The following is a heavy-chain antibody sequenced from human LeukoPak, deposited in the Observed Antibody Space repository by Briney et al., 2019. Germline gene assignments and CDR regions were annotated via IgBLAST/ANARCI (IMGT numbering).Heavy chain of an antibody. D-gene: IGHD1-7*01. CDR1: GFTFSDYA. CDR2: ISKDGSDK. V-gene: IGHV3-30-3*01. J-gene: IGHJ4*02. Sequence: GRFLRLSCAASGFTFSDYAMHWVRQAPGKGLEWVAVISKDGSDKYYPGSVRGRFTISRDNSKNTIYLQMDSLRAEDTAIHYCARDYWWNYDYWGQGTLVTVSS. CDR3: ARDYWWNYDY.